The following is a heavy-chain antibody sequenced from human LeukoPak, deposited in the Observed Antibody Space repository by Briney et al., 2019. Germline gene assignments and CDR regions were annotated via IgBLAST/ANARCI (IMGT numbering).Heavy chain of an antibody. CDR3: AKPAPQSWWAFDI. CDR1: GFTFSSYA. J-gene: IGHJ3*02. D-gene: IGHD2-15*01. Sequence: GGSLRLSCAASGFTFSSYAMSWVRQAPGKGLEWVSAISGSGSSTYYANSVEGRFTISRDNSKNTLYLQMNSLRAEDRAVYYCAKPAPQSWWAFDIWGQGTMVTVSS. V-gene: IGHV3-23*01. CDR2: ISGSGSST.